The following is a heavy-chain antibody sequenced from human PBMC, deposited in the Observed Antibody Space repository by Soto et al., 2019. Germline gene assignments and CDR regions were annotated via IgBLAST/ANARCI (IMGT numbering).Heavy chain of an antibody. CDR2: MQPSSGRT. Sequence: ASVKVSCKASGYSFTGLDINWVRQTTGQGLEWMGWMQPSSGRTGYAQKFQGRVTMTRDTSINTAYMELSSLTSDDTAFYYCARGVTAGVDYWGQGTLVTVAS. CDR3: ARGVTAGVDY. CDR1: GYSFTGLD. V-gene: IGHV1-8*01. D-gene: IGHD1-26*01. J-gene: IGHJ4*02.